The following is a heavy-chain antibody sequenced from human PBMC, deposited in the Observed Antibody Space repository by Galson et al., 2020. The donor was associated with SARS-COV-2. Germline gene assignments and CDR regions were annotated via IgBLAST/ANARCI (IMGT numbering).Heavy chain of an antibody. V-gene: IGHV4-34*01. CDR3: SRGPYVGSSPFFHS. CDR2: INHRGST. Sequence: SESLSLTCAAYGGTFSGYFLNWIRQPPGKGLEWIGQINHRGSTKYNPSLKSGLTITVEATTNQFSLMPTSVTAADAAVFYCSRGPYVGSSPFFHSWGRGTLVTVSS. CDR1: GGTFSGYF. J-gene: IGHJ4*02. D-gene: IGHD6-6*01.